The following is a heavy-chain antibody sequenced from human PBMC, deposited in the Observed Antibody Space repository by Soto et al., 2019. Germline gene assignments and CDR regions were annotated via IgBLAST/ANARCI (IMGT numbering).Heavy chain of an antibody. Sequence: GGSLRLSCAASGFTFSSYYMHWVRQVPGEGLVWVSRISGDGTTISYADSVKGRFTISRDNAKNTLYLQMNSPRAEDTAVYYCAKNDYGDYYGMDVWGQGTPVTVSS. D-gene: IGHD4-17*01. J-gene: IGHJ6*02. V-gene: IGHV3-74*01. CDR1: GFTFSSYY. CDR3: AKNDYGDYYGMDV. CDR2: ISGDGTTI.